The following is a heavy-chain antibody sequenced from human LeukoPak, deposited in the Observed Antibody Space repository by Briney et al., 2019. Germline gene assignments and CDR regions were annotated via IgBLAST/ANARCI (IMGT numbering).Heavy chain of an antibody. CDR1: GYTFINYG. Sequence: SVKVSCTASGYTFINYGISWVRQAPGQGLEWMGGIIPIFGTANYAQKFQGRVTITADKSTSTAYMELSSLRSEDTAVYYCARGRANGDEWPYYMDVWGKGTTVTVSS. J-gene: IGHJ6*03. CDR3: ARGRANGDEWPYYMDV. CDR2: IIPIFGTA. D-gene: IGHD4/OR15-4a*01. V-gene: IGHV1-69*06.